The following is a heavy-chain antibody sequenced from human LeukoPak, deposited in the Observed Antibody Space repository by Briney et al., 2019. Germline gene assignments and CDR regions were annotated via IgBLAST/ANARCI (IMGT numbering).Heavy chain of an antibody. Sequence: ASVKVSCKASGYSFTGYYMHWVRQAPGQGLEWMAWTNPDSGATKYAQKFQGRVTVTRDTSIKVAYMELTRLRFDDTAVYYCAREIVGATSSDYWGQGTLVTVSS. J-gene: IGHJ4*02. D-gene: IGHD1-26*01. CDR3: AREIVGATSSDY. CDR1: GYSFTGYY. CDR2: TNPDSGAT. V-gene: IGHV1-2*02.